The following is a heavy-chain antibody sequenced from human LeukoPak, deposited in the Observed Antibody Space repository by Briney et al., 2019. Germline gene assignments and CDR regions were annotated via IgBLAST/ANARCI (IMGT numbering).Heavy chain of an antibody. CDR2: ISWDVGST. D-gene: IGHD3-22*01. CDR1: GFTFDDNT. Sequence: GGSLRLSCEASGFTFDDNTMHWVRQAPGKGLEWVSFISWDVGSTYYADSVKGRFTISRDNSKNSLYLQMNSLRTEDTALYYCAKEDSSGYYYFDYWGQGTLVTASS. J-gene: IGHJ4*02. V-gene: IGHV3-43*01. CDR3: AKEDSSGYYYFDY.